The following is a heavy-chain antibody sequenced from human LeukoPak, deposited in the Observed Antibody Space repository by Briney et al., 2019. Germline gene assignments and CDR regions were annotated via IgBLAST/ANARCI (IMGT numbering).Heavy chain of an antibody. Sequence: GRSLRLSCAASGFTFDDHAMHWVRQAPGKGLEWVSGISRNSGSIGYADSVRGRVIISRDNAKRSLYIRMCRLRPEDTALYYCARVGYRGYPHYFDYWGQGTLVTVSS. CDR1: GFTFDDHA. CDR3: ARVGYRGYPHYFDY. CDR2: ISRNSGSI. V-gene: IGHV3-9*01. D-gene: IGHD5-12*01. J-gene: IGHJ4*02.